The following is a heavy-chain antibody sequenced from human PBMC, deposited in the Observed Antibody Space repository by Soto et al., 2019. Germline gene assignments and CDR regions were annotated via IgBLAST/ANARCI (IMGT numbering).Heavy chain of an antibody. CDR1: GGTFSSYT. J-gene: IGHJ4*02. V-gene: IGHV1-69*02. CDR3: ARGSSGWPDGY. CDR2: IIPILGIA. Sequence: SVKVSCKASGGTFSSYTISWVRQAPGQGLEWMGRIIPILGIANYAQKFQGRVTITADKSTSTAYMELSSLRSEDTAVYYCARGSSGWPDGYWGQGTLVTVSS. D-gene: IGHD6-19*01.